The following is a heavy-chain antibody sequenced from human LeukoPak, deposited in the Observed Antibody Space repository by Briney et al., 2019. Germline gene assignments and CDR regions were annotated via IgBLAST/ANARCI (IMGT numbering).Heavy chain of an antibody. Sequence: GGSLRLSCAASGFTFTDYNMNWVRQAPGKGLEWVSSISSSSTYIYYADSVKGRFTISRDNAKNSLYLQMSSLSAEDTAVYYCARDRDLDYWGQGTLVTVSS. J-gene: IGHJ4*02. CDR3: ARDRDLDY. CDR1: GFTFTDYN. V-gene: IGHV3-21*06. CDR2: ISSSSTYI.